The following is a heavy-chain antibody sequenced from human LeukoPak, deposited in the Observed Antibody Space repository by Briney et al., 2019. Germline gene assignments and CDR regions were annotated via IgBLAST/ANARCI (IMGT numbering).Heavy chain of an antibody. CDR2: IMQEVSER. V-gene: IGHV3-7*01. CDR3: ARDSGDGFDS. Sequence: PGGSRRPSCAAFELTLSSTWMSWFGKAQGKGLEWVDNIMQEVSERSYVDSVKDRLTISRDDAKNSLYLQMNRLRAEDTAVYYCARDSGDGFDSWGQGNLVTVSS. J-gene: IGHJ4*02. D-gene: IGHD5-12*01. CDR1: ELTLSSTW.